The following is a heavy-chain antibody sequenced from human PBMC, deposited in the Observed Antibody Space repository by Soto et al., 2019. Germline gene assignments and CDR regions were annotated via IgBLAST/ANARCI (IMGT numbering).Heavy chain of an antibody. D-gene: IGHD1-1*01. CDR2: TSYDGNNE. CDR3: AKDKGVFNWATSYFDY. V-gene: IGHV3-30*18. J-gene: IGHJ4*02. CDR1: GFTFSNYA. Sequence: GGSLRLSCAASGFTFSNYAMHWGRQAPGKGLEWVALTSYDGNNEYYTDSVKGRFTISRDNSKNTLFLQMNSPRPEDTAVYYCAKDKGVFNWATSYFDYWGQGALVTVSS.